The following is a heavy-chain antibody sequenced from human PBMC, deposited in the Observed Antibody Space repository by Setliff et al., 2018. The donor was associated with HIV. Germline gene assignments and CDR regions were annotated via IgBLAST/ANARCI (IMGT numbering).Heavy chain of an antibody. CDR3: ARLTLAAGIPRNYFDP. CDR1: GGSISSGSYY. Sequence: PSETLSLTCTVSGGSISSGSYYWSWIRQPAGKGLEWIGRIYTSGSTNYNPSLKSRVTISVDTSKSQFSLKLSSVTAADTAVYYCARLTLAAGIPRNYFDPWGQGTLVTVSS. CDR2: IYTSGST. D-gene: IGHD6-13*01. J-gene: IGHJ5*02. V-gene: IGHV4-61*02.